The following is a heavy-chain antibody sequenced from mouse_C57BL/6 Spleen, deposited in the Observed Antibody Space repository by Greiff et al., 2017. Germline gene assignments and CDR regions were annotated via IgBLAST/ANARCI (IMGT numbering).Heavy chain of an antibody. V-gene: IGHV1-54*01. CDR1: GYAFTNYL. J-gene: IGHJ1*03. Sequence: QVQLQQSGAELVRPGTSVKVSCKASGYAFTNYLIEWVKQRPGQGLEWIGVINPGSGGTNYNEKFKGKATLTADKSSSTAYMQLSSLTSEDSAVYFCARNYYGSGYWFFDVWGTGTTVTVSS. CDR3: ARNYYGSGYWFFDV. CDR2: INPGSGGT. D-gene: IGHD1-1*01.